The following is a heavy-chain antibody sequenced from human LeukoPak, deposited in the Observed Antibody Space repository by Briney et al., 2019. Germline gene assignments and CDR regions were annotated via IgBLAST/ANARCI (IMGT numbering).Heavy chain of an antibody. V-gene: IGHV4-61*02. CDR1: GGSISSGSYY. J-gene: IGHJ5*02. CDR2: IYTSGST. CDR3: ASLSSGSYLAWFDP. Sequence: SETLSLTCTVSGGSISSGSYYWSWIRQPAGEGLEWIGRIYTSGSTNYNPSLKSRVTMSVDTSKNQFSLKLSSVTAADTAVYYCASLSSGSYLAWFDPWGQGTLVTVSS. D-gene: IGHD1-26*01.